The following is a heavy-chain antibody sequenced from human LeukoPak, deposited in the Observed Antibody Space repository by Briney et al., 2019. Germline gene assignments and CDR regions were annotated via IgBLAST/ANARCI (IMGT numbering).Heavy chain of an antibody. V-gene: IGHV3-20*04. Sequence: GGSLRLSCAASGFTFDYYGLTWVRQAPGKGLELVSGINWNGDSTDYADSVKGRFTISRDNAKNSLYLQMNSLRAEDTALYYCARDRYYDTSDFLDYWGQGTLVTVSS. CDR2: INWNGDST. CDR3: ARDRYYDTSDFLDY. CDR1: GFTFDYYG. D-gene: IGHD3-22*01. J-gene: IGHJ4*02.